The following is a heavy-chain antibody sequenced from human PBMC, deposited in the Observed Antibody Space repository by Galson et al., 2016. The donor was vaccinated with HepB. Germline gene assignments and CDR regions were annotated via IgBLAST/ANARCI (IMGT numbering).Heavy chain of an antibody. CDR2: IYWDDDK. CDR3: AHRRGGLRYFDWLSNWFDP. Sequence: PALVKPTQTLTLTCTFSGFSLSTNGVGVGWIRQPPGKALEWLALIYWDDDKRYSPSLKSRLTITKDTSKNQVVLTMTNMDPVDTATYSCAHRRGGLRYFDWLSNWFDPWGQGTLVTVSS. J-gene: IGHJ5*02. V-gene: IGHV2-5*02. CDR1: GFSLSTNGVG. D-gene: IGHD3-9*01.